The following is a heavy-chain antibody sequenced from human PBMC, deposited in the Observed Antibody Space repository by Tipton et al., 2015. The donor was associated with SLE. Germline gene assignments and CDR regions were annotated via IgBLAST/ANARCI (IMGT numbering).Heavy chain of an antibody. V-gene: IGHV4-34*01. D-gene: IGHD1-26*01. Sequence: LRLSCAVYGGSFSGYYWSWIRQPPGKGLEWIGEINHSGSTNYNPSLKSRVTISVDTSKNQFSLKLSSVTAADTAVYYCARGLSGSYDYWGQGTLVTVSS. CDR3: ARGLSGSYDY. CDR1: GGSFSGYY. CDR2: INHSGST. J-gene: IGHJ4*02.